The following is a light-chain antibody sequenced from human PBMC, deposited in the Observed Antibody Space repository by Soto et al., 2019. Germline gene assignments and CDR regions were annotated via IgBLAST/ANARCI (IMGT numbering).Light chain of an antibody. CDR3: QQYGRSPLLYT. J-gene: IGKJ2*01. CDR2: GAS. Sequence: ENGLTQSPGTLSLSPGERATLSCRASQSVTSNFLAWYQQKPGQAPRLLIYGASTRAAGVPDRFSGSGSGTDFTLTITRLEPEDFAVYYCQQYGRSPLLYTFGQGTKLGVK. V-gene: IGKV3-20*01. CDR1: QSVTSNF.